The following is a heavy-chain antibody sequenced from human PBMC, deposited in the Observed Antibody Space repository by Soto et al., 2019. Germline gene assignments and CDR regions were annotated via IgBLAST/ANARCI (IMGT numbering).Heavy chain of an antibody. D-gene: IGHD3-22*01. CDR3: ARHLMDYYDSSGYFDY. J-gene: IGHJ4*02. V-gene: IGHV3-72*01. Sequence: GGSLRLSCAASGFTFSDHYMDWVRQAPGKGLEWVGRTRNKANSYTTEYAASVKGRFTLSRDDSKNSLYLQMNSLKTEDTAVYYCARHLMDYYDSSGYFDYWGQGTLVTVSS. CDR2: TRNKANSYTT. CDR1: GFTFSDHY.